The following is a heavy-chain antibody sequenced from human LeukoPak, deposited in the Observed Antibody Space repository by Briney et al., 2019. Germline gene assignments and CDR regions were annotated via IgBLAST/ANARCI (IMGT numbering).Heavy chain of an antibody. CDR1: GGSISSGDYY. V-gene: IGHV4-30-4*01. Sequence: SQTLSLTCTVSGGSISSGDYYWSWIRQPPGKGLEWIGYIYYSGSTSYNPSLKSRVTISVDTSKNQFSLKLSSVTAADTAVYYCARSPCSGGSCSLDYWGQGTLVTVSS. CDR2: IYYSGST. J-gene: IGHJ4*02. D-gene: IGHD2-15*01. CDR3: ARSPCSGGSCSLDY.